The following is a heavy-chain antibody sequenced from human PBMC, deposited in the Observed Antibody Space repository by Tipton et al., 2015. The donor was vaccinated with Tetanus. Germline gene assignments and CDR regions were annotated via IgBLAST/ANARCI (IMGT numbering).Heavy chain of an antibody. Sequence: QVQLVQSGAEVKKPGASVKVSCKASGYTFTGYYIYWVRQAPGQGLEWMGWIDPNSGGTMYAQKFQGRVTMTRDTSISTAYMELSRLSSDDTAVYYCARDRGDYIYYGMDVWGPGTTVTVSS. CDR3: ARDRGDYIYYGMDV. CDR2: IDPNSGGT. D-gene: IGHD3-22*01. V-gene: IGHV1-2*02. CDR1: GYTFTGYY. J-gene: IGHJ6*02.